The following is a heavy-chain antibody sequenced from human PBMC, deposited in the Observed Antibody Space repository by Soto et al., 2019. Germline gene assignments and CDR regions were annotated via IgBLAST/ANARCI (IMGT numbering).Heavy chain of an antibody. CDR3: ARTYYYDSSGYYYYYYYGMDV. Sequence: QVQLQESGPGLVKPSQTLSLTCTVSGGSISSGGYYWSWIRQHPGKGLEWIGYIYYSGSTYYNPSLKSRVTISVDTSKNQFSLKLSSVTAADTAVYYCARTYYYDSSGYYYYYYYGMDVWGQGTTVTVSS. D-gene: IGHD3-22*01. CDR2: IYYSGST. J-gene: IGHJ6*02. CDR1: GGSISSGGYY. V-gene: IGHV4-31*03.